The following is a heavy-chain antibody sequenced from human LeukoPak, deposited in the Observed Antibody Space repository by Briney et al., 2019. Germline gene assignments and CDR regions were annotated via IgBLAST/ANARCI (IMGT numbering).Heavy chain of an antibody. V-gene: IGHV3-9*03. J-gene: IGHJ4*02. CDR2: ISWNSGSI. D-gene: IGHD3-10*01. CDR1: GFTFDDYA. Sequence: GGSLSLSCAASGFTFDDYAMHWVRQAPGKGLEWVSGISWNSGSIAYADSVKGRFTISRDNAKNSLYLQMNSLRAEDMAFYYCAKNRRRGYFGSGSNFDYWGQGTLVTVSS. CDR3: AKNRRRGYFGSGSNFDY.